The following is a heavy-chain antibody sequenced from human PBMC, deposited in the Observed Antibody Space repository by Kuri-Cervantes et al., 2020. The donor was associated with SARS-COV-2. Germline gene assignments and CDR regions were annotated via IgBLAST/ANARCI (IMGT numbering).Heavy chain of an antibody. CDR3: VRDGYGDYVDY. CDR1: GYTFTSSG. CDR2: VSGYNGHT. V-gene: IGHV1-18*04. J-gene: IGHJ4*02. Sequence: ASVKVSCKASGYTFTSSGISWVRQAPGQGLEWMGWVSGYNGHTNYAQKLQGRVTMTTDTSTTTAYMELRSLRSDDTAVFYCVRDGYGDYVDYWGQGTLVSLL. D-gene: IGHD2-21*01.